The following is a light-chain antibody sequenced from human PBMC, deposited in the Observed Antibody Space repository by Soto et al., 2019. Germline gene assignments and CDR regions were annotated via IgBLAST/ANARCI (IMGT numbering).Light chain of an antibody. J-gene: IGKJ2*01. CDR3: QHYNYWPYT. CDR2: DAY. CDR1: QTIDNT. Sequence: EIVMTQSPATLSLSPGERATLSCRASQTIDNTLAWYQRKPGQAPRLLIYDAYTRATGVQARFSGSGSGTDFTLTIRSLQSEDFAVYYCQHYNYWPYTFGQGTKVDNK. V-gene: IGKV3-15*01.